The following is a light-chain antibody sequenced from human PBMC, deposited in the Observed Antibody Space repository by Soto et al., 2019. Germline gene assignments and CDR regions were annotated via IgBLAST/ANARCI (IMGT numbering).Light chain of an antibody. V-gene: IGKV3-20*01. J-gene: IGKJ1*01. Sequence: EIVLTQSPGTLSLSPGERATLSCRASQSVSSNYLGWYQQKPGQAPRLLLYGASSRATGIPDRFSGSGSGTDFTLTISRLEPEDFAVYYCQQYGTSVRTFGQGTKVEIK. CDR1: QSVSSNY. CDR2: GAS. CDR3: QQYGTSVRT.